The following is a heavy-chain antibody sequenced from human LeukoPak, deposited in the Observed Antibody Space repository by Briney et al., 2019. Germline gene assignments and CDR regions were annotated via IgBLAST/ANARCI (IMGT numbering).Heavy chain of an antibody. D-gene: IGHD2-15*01. V-gene: IGHV3-74*01. CDR1: GFTSTNYW. CDR2: MNSDGTSI. J-gene: IGHJ3*01. CDR3: ARSQSGVFDV. Sequence: GGSLRLSCVVSGFTSTNYWMQWVRQVPGKGLVWVARMNSDGTSIIHADSVKGRFTISRDNAENTLYLQMNSLRPEDTALYYCARSQSGVFDVWGQGTMVIVSS.